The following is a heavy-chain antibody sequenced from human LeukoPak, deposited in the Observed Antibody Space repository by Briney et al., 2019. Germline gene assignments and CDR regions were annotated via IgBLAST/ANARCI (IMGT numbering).Heavy chain of an antibody. CDR3: ARLGQLVSY. CDR2: IYYSGST. J-gene: IGHJ4*02. CDR1: GGSISSSSYY. D-gene: IGHD6-6*01. Sequence: KSSETLPLTCTVSGGSISSSSYYWGWIRQPPGKGLEWIGSIYYSGSTYYNPSLKSRVTISVDTSKNQFSLKLSSVTAADTAVYYCARLGQLVSYWGQGTLVTVSS. V-gene: IGHV4-39*01.